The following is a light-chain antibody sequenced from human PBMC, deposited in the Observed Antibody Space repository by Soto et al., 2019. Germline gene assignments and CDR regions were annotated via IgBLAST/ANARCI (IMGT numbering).Light chain of an antibody. V-gene: IGLV2-23*01. CDR2: DGT. CDR3: CSYAGRNTSVV. Sequence: QSVLTQPASVSGSPGQSIIISCTGTSSDGGSYDLVSWYRQRPGKAPKLMIYDGTKRPSGVSNRYSASKSGNTASLTISGLQAEDEADYFCCSYAGRNTSVVFGGGTKLTVL. J-gene: IGLJ2*01. CDR1: SSDGGSYDL.